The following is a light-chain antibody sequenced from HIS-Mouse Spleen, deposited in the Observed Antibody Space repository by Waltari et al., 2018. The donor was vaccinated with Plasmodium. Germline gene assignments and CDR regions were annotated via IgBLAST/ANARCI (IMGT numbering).Light chain of an antibody. CDR3: QQSINWPIT. CDR1: QSVSSY. J-gene: IGKJ3*01. CDR2: EAS. Sequence: EIVLTQSPAPLSLSPGERATLSCRASQSVSSYLTGYQQKPGQAPRLLIEEASNRATGIPARSSGSGSGTDFILTISSLEPEDFAVNSCQQSINWPITFGPGTKVEIK. V-gene: IGKV3-11*01.